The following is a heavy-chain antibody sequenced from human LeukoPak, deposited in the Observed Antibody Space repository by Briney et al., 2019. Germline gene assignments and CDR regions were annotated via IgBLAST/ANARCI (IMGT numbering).Heavy chain of an antibody. CDR2: ISGSGGHT. CDR3: AKFRYHSNDNNYLDFNY. J-gene: IGHJ4*02. CDR1: GFTFSSYA. V-gene: IGHV3-23*01. Sequence: GGSLRLSCAASGFTFSSYAMGWARQAPGKGPDWVSSISGSGGHTYFADSVRGRFTISRDNSKNTLDLQMNSLKVEDTAVYYCAKFRYHSNDNNYLDFNYWGQGTLVTVSS. D-gene: IGHD3-22*01.